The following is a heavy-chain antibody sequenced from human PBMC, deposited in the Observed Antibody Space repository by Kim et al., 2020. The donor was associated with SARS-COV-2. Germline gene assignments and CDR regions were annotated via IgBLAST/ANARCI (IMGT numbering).Heavy chain of an antibody. J-gene: IGHJ5*02. V-gene: IGHV3-11*05. D-gene: IGHD6-13*01. CDR3: ARVSSGSSSWYWFDP. Sequence: ADPVTGRSSISRGTAQNPLYLQMNSLRAEDTAVYYCARVSSGSSSWYWFDPWGQGTLVTVSS.